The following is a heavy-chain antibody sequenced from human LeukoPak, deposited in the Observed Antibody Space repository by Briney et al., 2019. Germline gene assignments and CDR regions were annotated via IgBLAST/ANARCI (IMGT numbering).Heavy chain of an antibody. Sequence: ASETLSLTCTVSGGAISSSSYYWGWIRQLPGKGLEWIGSGSTYYNPSLKSRVTISVDTSKNQFSLKLSSVTAADTAVYFCASPRGDDSGGYYTWYFHHWGQGILVTVSS. D-gene: IGHD3-22*01. CDR1: GGAISSSSYY. J-gene: IGHJ1*01. CDR3: ASPRGDDSGGYYTWYFHH. V-gene: IGHV4-39*07. CDR2: SGST.